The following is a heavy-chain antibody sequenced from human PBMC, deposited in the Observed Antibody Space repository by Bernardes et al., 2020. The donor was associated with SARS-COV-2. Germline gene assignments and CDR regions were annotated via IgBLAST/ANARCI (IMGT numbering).Heavy chain of an antibody. J-gene: IGHJ3*02. CDR3: SRPWLSHSSWQPLDAFDI. CDR1: GYTFTSYD. CDR2: MNPNSGNK. D-gene: IGHD6-13*01. Sequence: ASVKVSCKASGYTFTSYDINWVRQATGQGLEWMGWMNPNSGNKGYAQKFQGRVTMNRNTSISTAYMELSSLRSEETAVYYCSRPWLSHSSWQPLDAFDIWGQGTMVTVSS. V-gene: IGHV1-8*01.